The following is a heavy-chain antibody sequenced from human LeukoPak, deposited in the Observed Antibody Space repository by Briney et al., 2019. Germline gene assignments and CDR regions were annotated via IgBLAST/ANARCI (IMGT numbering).Heavy chain of an antibody. V-gene: IGHV4-31*03. CDR2: IYYSGST. CDR1: GGSISSGGYY. J-gene: IGHJ6*02. CDR3: ARDAIGMDV. Sequence: MSSETLSLTCTVSGGSISSGGYYWSWIRQHPGKGLEWIGYIYYSGSTYCNPSLKSRVTISVDTSKNQYSLKLSSVTAADTAVYYCARDAIGMDVWGQGTTVTVSS.